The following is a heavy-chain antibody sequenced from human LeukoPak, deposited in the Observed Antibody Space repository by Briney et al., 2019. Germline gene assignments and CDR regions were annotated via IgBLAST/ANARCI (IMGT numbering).Heavy chain of an antibody. V-gene: IGHV3-23*01. J-gene: IGHJ4*02. CDR2: ISGGGSHS. CDR3: ARGSAWACHGVRCYPLDN. D-gene: IGHD2-8*01. Sequence: GGSLRLSCAASGFTFPSYAMSWVRQAPGRGLEWIAAISGGGSHSWHADSVKDRFTISSDNSRDTLYLQMNSLRVDDTAVYYCARGSAWACHGVRCYPLDNWGQGALVTVSS. CDR1: GFTFPSYA.